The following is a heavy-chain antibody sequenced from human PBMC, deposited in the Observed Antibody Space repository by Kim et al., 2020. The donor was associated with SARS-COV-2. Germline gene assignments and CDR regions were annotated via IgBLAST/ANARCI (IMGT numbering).Heavy chain of an antibody. J-gene: IGHJ4*01. D-gene: IGHD1-26*01. V-gene: IGHV4-34*01. CDR2: INHSGST. CDR1: GGSFSGYY. Sequence: SETLSLTCAVYGGSFSGYYWSWIRQLPGKGLEWIWEINHSGSTNYNPPLKSRVTISVDTSKNQFSLKLSSVNAADTAVYYCARGDYYAGIFAYWGQASL. CDR3: ARGDYYAGIFAY.